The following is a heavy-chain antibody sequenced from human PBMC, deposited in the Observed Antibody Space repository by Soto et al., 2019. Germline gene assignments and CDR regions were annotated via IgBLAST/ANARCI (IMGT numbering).Heavy chain of an antibody. CDR1: GGSISSGGYS. CDR2: IYHSGST. Sequence: QLQLQESGSGLVKPSQTLSLTCAVSGGSISSGGYSWSWIRQPPGKGLEWIGYIYHSGSTYYNPSLTSRVTISVERSKNQFSLKLSSVTAAETAVYYCAGRPSLWGDVWSGYNYYYGMDVWGQGTTVTVSS. CDR3: AGRPSLWGDVWSGYNYYYGMDV. V-gene: IGHV4-30-2*01. J-gene: IGHJ6*02. D-gene: IGHD3-3*01.